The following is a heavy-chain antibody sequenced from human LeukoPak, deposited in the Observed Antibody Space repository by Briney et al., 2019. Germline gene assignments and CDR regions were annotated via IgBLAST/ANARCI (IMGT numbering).Heavy chain of an antibody. D-gene: IGHD3-22*01. CDR2: ISAYNGNT. Sequence: ASVKVSCKASGYTFTSYGISWVRQAPGQGLEWMGWISAYNGNTNYAQKLQGRVTMTTDTSTSTAYMELRSLRSDDTAVYYCARDRPLYYHDSSGYFYYYYGMDVWGQGTTVTVSS. V-gene: IGHV1-18*01. CDR1: GYTFTSYG. CDR3: ARDRPLYYHDSSGYFYYYYGMDV. J-gene: IGHJ6*02.